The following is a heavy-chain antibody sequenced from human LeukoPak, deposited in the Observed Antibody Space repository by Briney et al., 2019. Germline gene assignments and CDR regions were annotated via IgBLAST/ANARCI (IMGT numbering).Heavy chain of an antibody. V-gene: IGHV3-11*04. D-gene: IGHD3-10*01. CDR2: ITNNGGNM. CDR1: GFTFSDHY. Sequence: GALRLSCAASGFTFSDHYMRWIRQAPGKGLEWVSFITNNGGNMFCSESVKRRFTISRDNAKNSLYLQMNSLGPEDTAVYYCARGSTMVRGVTTAYYYYYYMDVWGKGTTVTISS. CDR3: ARGSTMVRGVTTAYYYYYYMDV. J-gene: IGHJ6*03.